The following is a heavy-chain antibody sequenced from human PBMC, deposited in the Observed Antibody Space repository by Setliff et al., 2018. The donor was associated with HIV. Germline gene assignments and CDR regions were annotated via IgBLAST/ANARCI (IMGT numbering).Heavy chain of an antibody. CDR1: GDTFTSFA. J-gene: IGHJ4*02. CDR3: ARGIAATLDY. Sequence: SVKVSCKGSGDTFTSFAINWVRQAPGQGLEWLGRIIPVFGTANYAQKFQARVTITVDKSTNTAYMALSSLRHDDTAIYYCARGIAATLDYWGQGTLVPSPQ. V-gene: IGHV1-69*06. D-gene: IGHD6-13*01. CDR2: IIPVFGTA.